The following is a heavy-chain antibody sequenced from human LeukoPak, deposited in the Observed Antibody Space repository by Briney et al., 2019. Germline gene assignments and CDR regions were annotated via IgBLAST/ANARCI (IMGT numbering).Heavy chain of an antibody. J-gene: IGHJ4*02. CDR3: ARANRYCSGGSCPQSDFDY. Sequence: ASVKVSCKASGYTFTSYYMHWVRQAPGQGLEWMGIISPSGGSTSYAQKFQGRVTMTRDTSTSTVYMELSSLRSEDTAVYYCARANRYCSGGSCPQSDFDYWGQGTLVTVSS. V-gene: IGHV1-46*01. D-gene: IGHD2-15*01. CDR1: GYTFTSYY. CDR2: ISPSGGST.